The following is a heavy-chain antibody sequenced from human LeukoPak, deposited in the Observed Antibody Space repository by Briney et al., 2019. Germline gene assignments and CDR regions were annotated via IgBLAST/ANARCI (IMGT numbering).Heavy chain of an antibody. CDR3: ARDSPIMITFGGVIVHDAFDI. V-gene: IGHV3-48*02. D-gene: IGHD3-16*02. CDR2: ISSSSSTI. Sequence: GGSLRLSCAASGFTFSSYSMNWVRQAPGKGLEWVSYISSSSSTIYYADSVKGRFTISRDDAKNSLYLQMNSLRDEDTAVYYCARDSPIMITFGGVIVHDAFDIWGQGTMVTVSS. J-gene: IGHJ3*02. CDR1: GFTFSSYS.